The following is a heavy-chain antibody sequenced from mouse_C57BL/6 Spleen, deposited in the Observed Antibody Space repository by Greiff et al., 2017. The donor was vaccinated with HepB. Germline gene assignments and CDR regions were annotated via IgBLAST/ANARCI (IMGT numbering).Heavy chain of an antibody. CDR3: ARGYYYGSSYDYYAMDY. J-gene: IGHJ4*01. CDR2: ISDGGSYT. Sequence: DVKLVESGGGLVKPGGSLKLSCAASGFTFSSYAMSWVRQTPEKRLEWVATISDGGSYTYYPDNVKGRFTISRDNAKNNLYLQMSHLKSEDTAMYYCARGYYYGSSYDYYAMDYWGQGTSVTVSS. D-gene: IGHD1-1*01. CDR1: GFTFSSYA. V-gene: IGHV5-4*03.